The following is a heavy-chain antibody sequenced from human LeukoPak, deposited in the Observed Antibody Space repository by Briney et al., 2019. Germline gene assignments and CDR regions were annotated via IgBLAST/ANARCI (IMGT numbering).Heavy chain of an antibody. CDR3: ARGSLTGGKRYYFGY. D-gene: IGHD7-27*01. CDR1: GFTFSSYA. CDR2: ISCDGSYK. Sequence: GGSLRLSCAASGFTFSSYAMHWVRQAPGRGLEWVAVISCDGSYKYYADSVKGRFTISRDNSKNKPYLQMNSLRPEDTAVYYCARGSLTGGKRYYFGYWGQGTLVTVSS. V-gene: IGHV3-30*04. J-gene: IGHJ4*02.